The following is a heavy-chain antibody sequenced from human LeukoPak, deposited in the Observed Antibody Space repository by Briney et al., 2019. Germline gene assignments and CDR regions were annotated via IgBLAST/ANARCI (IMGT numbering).Heavy chain of an antibody. V-gene: IGHV4-30-2*01. CDR1: GGSISSGGYS. J-gene: IGHJ4*02. D-gene: IGHD3-16*01. CDR3: ARAGGFFSPFGY. Sequence: PSETLSLTCAVSGGSISSGGYSWSWIRQPPGKGLEWIGYIYHSGSTYYNPSLKSRVTISVDRSKNQFSLKLNSVTAADTAVYYCARAGGFFSPFGYWGQGTLVTVSS. CDR2: IYHSGST.